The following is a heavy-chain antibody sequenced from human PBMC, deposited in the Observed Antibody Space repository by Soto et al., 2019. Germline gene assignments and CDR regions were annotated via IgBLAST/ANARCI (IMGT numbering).Heavy chain of an antibody. V-gene: IGHV4-34*01. CDR2: INHSGST. CDR1: GGSFSGYY. J-gene: IGHJ6*03. D-gene: IGHD2-2*03. CDR3: ARGYVDIVVVPAAMPSSTVSYYYYYYLDV. Sequence: SETLSLTCAVYGGSFSGYYWSWIRQPPGKGLEWIGEINHSGSTNYNPSLKSRVTISVDTSKNQFSLKLSPVTAADTAVYYCARGYVDIVVVPAAMPSSTVSYYYYYYLDVWGKGTTVTVSS.